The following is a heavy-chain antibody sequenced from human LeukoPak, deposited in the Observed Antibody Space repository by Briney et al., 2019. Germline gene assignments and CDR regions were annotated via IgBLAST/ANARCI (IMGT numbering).Heavy chain of an antibody. V-gene: IGHV1-3*03. Sequence: GASVKVSCKASGYTFTSYAMHWVRQAPGQRLEWMGWINAGNGNTKYSQEFQGRVTITRDTSASTAYMELSSLRSEDTAVYYCAREDNGSGSYSDYWGQGTLVTVSS. CDR1: GYTFTSYA. D-gene: IGHD3-10*01. CDR2: INAGNGNT. CDR3: AREDNGSGSYSDY. J-gene: IGHJ4*02.